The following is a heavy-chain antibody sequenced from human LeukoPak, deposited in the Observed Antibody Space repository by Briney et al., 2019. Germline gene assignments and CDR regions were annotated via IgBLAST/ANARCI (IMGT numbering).Heavy chain of an antibody. CDR3: ARDGYKLLGGLDV. CDR2: TYYRSKWCN. D-gene: IGHD2-2*01. J-gene: IGHJ6*02. CDR1: GDSVSSNSAA. Sequence: SQTLSLTCAISGDSVSSNSAACNWIRQSPSRGLEWLGRTYYRSKWCNDYAVSVKGRITINPDTSKNQFSLQLNSVTPEDTAVYYCARDGYKLLGGLDVWGQGTTVTVSS. V-gene: IGHV6-1*01.